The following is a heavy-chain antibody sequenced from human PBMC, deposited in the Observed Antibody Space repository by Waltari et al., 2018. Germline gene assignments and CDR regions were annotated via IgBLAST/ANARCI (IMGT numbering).Heavy chain of an antibody. CDR1: GFTFRNYR. V-gene: IGHV3-20*01. J-gene: IGHJ4*02. CDR2: INWNGGST. CDR3: AREGAGSSWYVSY. D-gene: IGHD6-13*01. Sequence: EVQLVESGGGLVQPGGSLRLSCYASGFTFRNYRINWDCQAPGKVLEWVSGINWNGGSTGYADSVKGRFTIARDNAKNSLYLQMNSLRAEDTALYHCAREGAGSSWYVSYWGQGTLVTVSS.